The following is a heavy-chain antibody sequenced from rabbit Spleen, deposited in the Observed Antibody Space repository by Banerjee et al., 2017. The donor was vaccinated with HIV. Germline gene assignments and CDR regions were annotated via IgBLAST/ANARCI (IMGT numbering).Heavy chain of an antibody. J-gene: IGHJ3*01. CDR3: ARDTGSSFSSYGMDL. Sequence: QSLEESGGGLVKPGGTLTLTCTVSGVSFSSNYYMCWVRQAPGKGLEWIACIDTGSSGYTYYASWATGRFTCSKTSSTTVTLQMTSLTAADTATYFCARDTGSSFSSYGMDLWGQGTLVTVS. V-gene: IGHV1S40*01. CDR1: GVSFSSNYY. D-gene: IGHD8-1*01. CDR2: IDTGSSGYT.